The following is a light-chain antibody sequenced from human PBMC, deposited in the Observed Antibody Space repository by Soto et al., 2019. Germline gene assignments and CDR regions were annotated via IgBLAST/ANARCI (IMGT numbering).Light chain of an antibody. V-gene: IGKV3-11*01. Sequence: EIVLTQSPGTLSLSPWERATLSCRASQSVSSYLAWYQQKPGQPPRLLIYDASNRATGTPARFSGSGSETDFTLTISSLEPEDFAVYYCHQRTSGITFGQGTRLEIK. CDR1: QSVSSY. J-gene: IGKJ5*01. CDR2: DAS. CDR3: HQRTSGIT.